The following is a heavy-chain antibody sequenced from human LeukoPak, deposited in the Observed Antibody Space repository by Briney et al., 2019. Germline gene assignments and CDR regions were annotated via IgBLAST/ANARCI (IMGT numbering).Heavy chain of an antibody. V-gene: IGHV3-9*01. J-gene: IGHJ6*02. CDR2: ISWDSRNI. CDR1: GFTFDDYA. D-gene: IGHD6-19*01. CDR3: ARGNRDSSGFYFYYGMDV. Sequence: GESLRLSCAASGFTFDDYAMFWVRQAPGKGLEWVSGISWDSRNIGYAASVKGRFTISRDNAKNSLHLQLSSLRAEDAALYYCARGNRDSSGFYFYYGMDVWGQGTTVTVSS.